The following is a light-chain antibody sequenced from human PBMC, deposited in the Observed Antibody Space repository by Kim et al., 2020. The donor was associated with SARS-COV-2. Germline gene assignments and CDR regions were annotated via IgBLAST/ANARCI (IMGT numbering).Light chain of an antibody. CDR3: NSRDSSGNHLV. Sequence: SSELTQDPAVSVALGQTVRSTCQGDSLRSYYASWYQQKPAQAPVLVIYGKNNRPSGIPDRFSGSSSGNTASLTITGAQAEDEADYYCNSRDSSGNHLVFGGGTQLTVL. CDR2: GKN. CDR1: SLRSYY. J-gene: IGLJ3*02. V-gene: IGLV3-19*01.